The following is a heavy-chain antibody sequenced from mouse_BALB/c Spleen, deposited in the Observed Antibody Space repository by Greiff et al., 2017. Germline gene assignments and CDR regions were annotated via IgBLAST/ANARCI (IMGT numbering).Heavy chain of an antibody. D-gene: IGHD2-2*01. CDR1: GFTFSSYA. CDR2: ISSGGSYT. Sequence: EVKVVESGGGLVKPGGSLKLSCAASGFTFSSYAMSWVRQSPEKRLEWVAEISSGGSYTYYPDTVTGRFTISRDNAKNTLYLEMSSLRSEDTAMYYCARYGYDVGGAMDYWGQGTSVTVSS. J-gene: IGHJ4*01. CDR3: ARYGYDVGGAMDY. V-gene: IGHV5-9-4*01.